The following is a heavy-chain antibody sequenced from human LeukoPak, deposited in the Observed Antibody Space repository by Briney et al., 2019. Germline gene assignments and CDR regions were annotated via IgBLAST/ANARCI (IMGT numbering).Heavy chain of an antibody. D-gene: IGHD3-10*01. CDR3: ARALMVRGVINWFDP. CDR1: GGSISSYY. Sequence: SETLSLTCTASGGSISSYYWSWIRQPAGKGLEWIGRIYTSGSTNYNPSLKSRVTMSVDTSKNQFSLKLSSVTAADTAVYYCARALMVRGVINWFDPWGQGTLVTVSS. J-gene: IGHJ5*02. CDR2: IYTSGST. V-gene: IGHV4-4*07.